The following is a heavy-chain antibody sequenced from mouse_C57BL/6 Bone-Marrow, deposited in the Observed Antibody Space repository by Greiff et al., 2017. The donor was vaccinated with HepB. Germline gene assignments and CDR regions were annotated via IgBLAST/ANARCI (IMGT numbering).Heavy chain of an antibody. CDR3: APLITTVPYAMDY. D-gene: IGHD1-1*01. CDR2: INPYNGGT. CDR1: GYTFTDYY. J-gene: IGHJ4*01. Sequence: VQLQQSGPVLVKPGASVKMSCKASGYTFTDYYMNWVKQSHGKSLEWIGVINPYNGGTSYNQKFKGKATLTVDKSSSTAYMELNSLTSEDSAVYYCAPLITTVPYAMDYWGQGTSVTVSS. V-gene: IGHV1-19*01.